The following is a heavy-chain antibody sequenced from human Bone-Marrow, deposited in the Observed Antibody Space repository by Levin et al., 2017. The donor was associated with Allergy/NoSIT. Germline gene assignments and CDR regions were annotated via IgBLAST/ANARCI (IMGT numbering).Heavy chain of an antibody. CDR3: ARGWSDGGYFDY. J-gene: IGHJ4*02. CDR2: ISGGGGIT. D-gene: IGHD2-15*01. V-gene: IGHV3-23*01. Sequence: GGSLRLDCAASGFTFRGYAMTWVRQAPGKGLEWVSSISGGGGITYYADSVKGRFTISRDNSKNTVYLQMNSLRAEDTATYYCARGWSDGGYFDYWGQGTLVIVSS. CDR1: GFTFRGYA.